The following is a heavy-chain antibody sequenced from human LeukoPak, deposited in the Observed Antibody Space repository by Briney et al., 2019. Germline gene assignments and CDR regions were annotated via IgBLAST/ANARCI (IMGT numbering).Heavy chain of an antibody. D-gene: IGHD3-22*01. V-gene: IGHV1-8*02. J-gene: IGHJ6*03. CDR2: MNPNSGNT. CDR3: ARGNGGYYDSSGYYPYYMDV. CDR1: GDTFSSYA. Sequence: ASVKVSCKASGDTFSSYAINWVRQAPGQGPEWMGRMNPNSGNTGYAQKFQGRVTMTRNTSISTAYMELGSLRSEDTAVYYCARGNGGYYDSSGYYPYYMDVWGKGTTVTVSS.